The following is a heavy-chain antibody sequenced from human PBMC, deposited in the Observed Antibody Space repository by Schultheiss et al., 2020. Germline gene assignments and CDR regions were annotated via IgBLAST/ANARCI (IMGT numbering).Heavy chain of an antibody. CDR1: GGSISSYY. D-gene: IGHD4-17*01. Sequence: SATLSLTCTVSGGSISSYYWSWIRQPAGKGLEWIGRIYSDVATNYNPSLKSRVTMSLDTSKNQFSLKLSSVTAADTAVYYCAREDYGDYRGYYYGMDVWGQGTTVNVSS. CDR3: AREDYGDYRGYYYGMDV. J-gene: IGHJ6*02. V-gene: IGHV4-4*07. CDR2: IYSDVAT.